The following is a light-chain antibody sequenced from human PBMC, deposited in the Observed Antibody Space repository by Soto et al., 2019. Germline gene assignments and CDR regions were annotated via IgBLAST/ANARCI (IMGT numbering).Light chain of an antibody. V-gene: IGKV1-17*03. CDR3: LQHNSYPYT. Sequence: DVQMTQSPSAMSASVGDRVTITCRATQDISRFVAWFQQKPGKPPERLIYETSTLQPGVPSRFSGSGSGTEFTLAISGLQPEDVATYYCLQHNSYPYTFGQGTKLEIK. CDR1: QDISRF. CDR2: ETS. J-gene: IGKJ2*01.